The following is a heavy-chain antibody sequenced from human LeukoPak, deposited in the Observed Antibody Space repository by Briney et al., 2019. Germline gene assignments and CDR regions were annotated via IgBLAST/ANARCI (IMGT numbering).Heavy chain of an antibody. CDR2: ISGGAGST. CDR3: ARDSVGATFDY. CDR1: AITFSTYA. Sequence: GGSLRLSCAASAITFSTYAMGWVRPAQGEGLECVSVISGGAGSTYYADSVKGRFTISRDNSKNSLYLQMNSLRDEDTDVYYCARDSVGATFDYRGQGTLVTVSS. D-gene: IGHD1-26*01. V-gene: IGHV3-23*01. J-gene: IGHJ4*02.